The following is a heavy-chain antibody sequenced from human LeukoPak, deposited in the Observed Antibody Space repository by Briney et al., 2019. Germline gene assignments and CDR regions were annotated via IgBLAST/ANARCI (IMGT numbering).Heavy chain of an antibody. J-gene: IGHJ3*02. D-gene: IGHD2-21*02. V-gene: IGHV3-48*01. CDR3: ARDPTPTYCGGDCYDAFDI. CDR1: GFTFSSYS. Sequence: GGSLRLSCAASGFTFSSYSMNWVRQAPGKGLEWVSYISSSSSTIYYADSVKGRFTISRDNAKNSLYLQMNSLRAEDTVVYYCARDPTPTYCGGDCYDAFDIWGQGTMVTVSS. CDR2: ISSSSSTI.